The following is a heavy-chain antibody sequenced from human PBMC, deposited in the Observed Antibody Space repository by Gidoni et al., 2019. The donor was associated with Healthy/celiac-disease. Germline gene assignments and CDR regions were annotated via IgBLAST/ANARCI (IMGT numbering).Heavy chain of an antibody. CDR1: GYTFTGYY. CDR2: INPNSGGT. V-gene: IGHV1-2*02. J-gene: IGHJ3*02. D-gene: IGHD3-10*01. CDR3: ARDRGGGDAFDI. Sequence: QVQLVQSGAEVKKPGAAVKVSCKASGYTFTGYYMHWVRQAPGQGLQWRGWINPNSGGTNYAQKFQGRVTMTRDTSISTAYMELSRLRSDDTAVYYCARDRGGGDAFDIWGQGTMVTVSS.